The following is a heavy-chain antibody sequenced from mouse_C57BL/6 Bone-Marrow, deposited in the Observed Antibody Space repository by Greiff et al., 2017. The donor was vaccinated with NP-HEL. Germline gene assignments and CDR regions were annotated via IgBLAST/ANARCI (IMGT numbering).Heavy chain of an antibody. CDR2: IDPEDGEP. V-gene: IGHV14-2*01. J-gene: IGHJ4*01. Sequence: VQLQQSGAELVKPGASVKLSCTASGFNIKDYYMHWVKQRTEQGLEWIGRIDPEDGEPKSAPKFQGKATITADTSSNTAYLQLSSLTSEDTAVYYCARRNGSSRYYAMDCWGQGTSVTVSS. CDR3: ARRNGSSRYYAMDC. CDR1: GFNIKDYY. D-gene: IGHD1-1*01.